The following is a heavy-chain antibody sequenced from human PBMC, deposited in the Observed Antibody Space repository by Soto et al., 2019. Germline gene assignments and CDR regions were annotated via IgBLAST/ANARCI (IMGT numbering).Heavy chain of an antibody. D-gene: IGHD4-17*01. V-gene: IGHV1-2*04. J-gene: IGHJ4*02. CDR2: INPNSGGT. CDR3: ARGYEAPTDLDY. Sequence: ASVKVSCKASGYTFTGYYMHWVRQAPGQGLEWMGWINPNSGGTNYAQKIQGWVTMTRDTSISTAYMELSRLRSDDTAVYYCARGYEAPTDLDYWGQGTLVTVSS. CDR1: GYTFTGYY.